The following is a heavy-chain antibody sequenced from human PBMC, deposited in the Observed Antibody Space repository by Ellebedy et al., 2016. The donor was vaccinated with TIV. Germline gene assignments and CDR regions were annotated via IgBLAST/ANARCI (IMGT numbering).Heavy chain of an antibody. D-gene: IGHD6-19*01. CDR2: IISNSEIR. CDR3: AKDTRSSGLIDY. CDR1: GFTFGDYS. J-gene: IGHJ4*02. V-gene: IGHV3-9*01. Sequence: SLKISXVASGFTFGDYSMHWVRQAPGKGLEWVSRIISNSEIRDYAVSVKGRFTISRDNAKNSLYLHMDSLTEEDTALYYCAKDTRSSGLIDYWGQGTLVTVSS.